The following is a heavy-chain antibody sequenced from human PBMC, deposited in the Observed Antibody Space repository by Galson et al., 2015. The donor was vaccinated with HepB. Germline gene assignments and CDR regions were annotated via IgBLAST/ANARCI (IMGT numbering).Heavy chain of an antibody. V-gene: IGHV4-59*01. Sequence: LSLTCTVSGGSISSYYWSWIRQPPGKGLEWIGYIYYSGSTNYNPSLKSRVTISVDTSKKQFSLKLSSVTAADTAVYYCARAATVTTVWFDPWGQGTLVTVSS. CDR1: GGSISSYY. J-gene: IGHJ5*02. D-gene: IGHD4-17*01. CDR3: ARAATVTTVWFDP. CDR2: IYYSGST.